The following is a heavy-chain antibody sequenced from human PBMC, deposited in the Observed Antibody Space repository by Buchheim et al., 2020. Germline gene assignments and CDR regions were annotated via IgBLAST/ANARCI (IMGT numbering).Heavy chain of an antibody. D-gene: IGHD6-6*01. CDR1: GGSISSGGYS. V-gene: IGHV4-30-2*01. Sequence: QLQLQESGSGLVKPSQTLSLTCAVSGGSISSGGYSWSWIRQPPGKGLAWIGYIYHSGSTSYNPSLKSRVTISVDRSKNQFSLKLSSVTAADTAVYYCARASGSSSPYYYYYYGMDVWGQGTT. J-gene: IGHJ6*02. CDR3: ARASGSSSPYYYYYYGMDV. CDR2: IYHSGST.